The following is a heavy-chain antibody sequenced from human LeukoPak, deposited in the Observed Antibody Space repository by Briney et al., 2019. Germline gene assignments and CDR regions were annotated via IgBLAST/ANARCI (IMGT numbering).Heavy chain of an antibody. CDR1: GFTFSRHG. Sequence: GGSLRLSCVASGFTFSRHGMNWVRQAPGKGLEWVSGISPSGDIKYYVDSVKGRFTVSRDNSKNTLYVQMNSLRAEDTAVYYCARSGESYSNYYFDYWGQGTLVTVSS. V-gene: IGHV3-23*01. D-gene: IGHD4-11*01. CDR2: ISPSGDIK. CDR3: ARSGESYSNYYFDY. J-gene: IGHJ4*02.